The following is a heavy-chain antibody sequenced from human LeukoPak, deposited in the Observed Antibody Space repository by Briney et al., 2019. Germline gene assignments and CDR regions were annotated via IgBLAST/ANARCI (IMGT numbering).Heavy chain of an antibody. J-gene: IGHJ4*02. D-gene: IGHD6-6*01. Sequence: PSETLSLTCTASGGSISSSSYYWGWIRQPPGKGLEWIGSIYYSGSTYYNPSLKSRVTISVDTSKNQFSLKLSSVTAADTAVYYCASPYSSSSQTFDYWGQGTLVTVSS. CDR1: GGSISSSSYY. V-gene: IGHV4-39*01. CDR3: ASPYSSSSQTFDY. CDR2: IYYSGST.